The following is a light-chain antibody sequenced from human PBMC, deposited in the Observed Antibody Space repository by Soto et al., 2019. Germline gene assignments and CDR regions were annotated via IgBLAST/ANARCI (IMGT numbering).Light chain of an antibody. V-gene: IGKV3-15*01. CDR3: QQYIRWPLT. J-gene: IGKJ4*01. CDR1: QSVSSN. Sequence: EIVMTQSPATLSVSPGERATLSCRASQSVSSNLAWYQQKPGQAPSLLIYGASTRATGTPARFSGSRSGTEFTLTISSLQSEDFAVYYCQQYIRWPLTFDGGTKVEIK. CDR2: GAS.